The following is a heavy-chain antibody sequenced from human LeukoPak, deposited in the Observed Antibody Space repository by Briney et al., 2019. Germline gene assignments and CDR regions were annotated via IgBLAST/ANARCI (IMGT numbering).Heavy chain of an antibody. CDR2: INPNSGGT. J-gene: IGHJ4*02. Sequence: ASVKVSCKASGYPFTSYGITWVRQAPGQGLEWMGWINPNSGGTNYAQKFQGRVTMTRDTSISTAYMELSRLRSDDTAVYYCARDGGNRFDYWGQGTLVTVSS. CDR1: GYPFTSYG. CDR3: ARDGGNRFDY. D-gene: IGHD4-23*01. V-gene: IGHV1-2*02.